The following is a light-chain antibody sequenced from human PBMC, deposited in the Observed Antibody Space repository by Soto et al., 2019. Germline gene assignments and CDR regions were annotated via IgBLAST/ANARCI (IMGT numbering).Light chain of an antibody. J-gene: IGKJ1*01. CDR2: DAS. CDR3: QHYGSSPWT. Sequence: EIVLTQSPATLSLSPGERATLSCGASQTVGSTYLAWYQQKPGLAPRLLIYDASSRATGIPDRFRGSGSGTDFTLTISRLEPEDCAVYYCQHYGSSPWTVGQGTKVEIK. V-gene: IGKV3D-20*01. CDR1: QTVGSTY.